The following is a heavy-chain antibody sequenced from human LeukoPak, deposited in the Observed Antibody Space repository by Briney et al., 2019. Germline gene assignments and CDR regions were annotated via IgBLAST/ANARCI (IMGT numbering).Heavy chain of an antibody. J-gene: IGHJ3*02. CDR3: ARDPQPHPLIAVAGTGAFDI. CDR1: GFTFSDYG. Sequence: GGSLRLSCAASGFTFSDYGMSWVRQAPEKGLEWVSTVSRSGGSRYYADSVQGRFTISRDNSKNTLYLQMNSLRAEDTAVYYCARDPQPHPLIAVAGTGAFDIWGQGTMVTVSS. V-gene: IGHV3-23*01. D-gene: IGHD6-19*01. CDR2: VSRSGGSR.